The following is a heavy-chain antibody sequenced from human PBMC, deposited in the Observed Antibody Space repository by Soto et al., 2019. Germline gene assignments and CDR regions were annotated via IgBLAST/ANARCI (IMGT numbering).Heavy chain of an antibody. J-gene: IGHJ4*02. Sequence: ASETLSLTCAVSSGSISSSNWWSWVRQPPGKGLEWIGEIYHSGSTNYNPSLKSRVTISVDKSKDQFSLKLSSVTAADTAVYYCARVPDGVATIGFDYWGQGTLVTVSS. V-gene: IGHV4-4*02. CDR1: SGSISSSNW. CDR3: ARVPDGVATIGFDY. D-gene: IGHD5-12*01. CDR2: IYHSGST.